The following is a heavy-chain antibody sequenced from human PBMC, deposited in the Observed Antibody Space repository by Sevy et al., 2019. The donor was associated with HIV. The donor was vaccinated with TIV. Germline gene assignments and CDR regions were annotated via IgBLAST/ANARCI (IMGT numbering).Heavy chain of an antibody. D-gene: IGHD3-22*01. Sequence: GGSLRLSCAASGIAFSTYAMFWVRQAPGKGLEWVSSISASGYITYYADSVKGRFTLSRDNSRNTLDLQMNSLRADDTAVYYCAKDFSDVYYYDSSATVDYWGQGTLVTVSS. CDR2: ISASGYIT. CDR1: GIAFSTYA. J-gene: IGHJ4*02. V-gene: IGHV3-23*01. CDR3: AKDFSDVYYYDSSATVDY.